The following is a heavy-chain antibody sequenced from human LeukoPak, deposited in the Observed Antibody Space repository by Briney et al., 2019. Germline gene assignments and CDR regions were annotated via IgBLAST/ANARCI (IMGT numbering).Heavy chain of an antibody. V-gene: IGHV1-69*01. CDR3: ARATIDILTGYYKIDAFDI. CDR2: IIPIFGTA. Sequence: SVKVSCKASGGTFSSYAISWVRQAPGQGLEWMGGIIPIFGTANYAQKFQGRVTITADESTSTAYMELSSLRSEETAVYYCARATIDILTGYYKIDAFDIWGQGTMVTVSS. D-gene: IGHD3-9*01. J-gene: IGHJ3*02. CDR1: GGTFSSYA.